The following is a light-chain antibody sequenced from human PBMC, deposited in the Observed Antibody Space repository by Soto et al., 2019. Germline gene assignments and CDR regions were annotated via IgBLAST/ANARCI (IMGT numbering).Light chain of an antibody. CDR3: CSFAGSFYV. Sequence: QSALTQPRSVSGSPGQSVAISCTGTSRDVDAYDFVSWYQHHPGKAPKLIISEVRKRPSGVSHRFSGSKSGNTASLTISGLQAEDEADYFCCSFAGSFYVFGTGTQLTVL. V-gene: IGLV2-11*01. CDR2: EVR. CDR1: SRDVDAYDF. J-gene: IGLJ1*01.